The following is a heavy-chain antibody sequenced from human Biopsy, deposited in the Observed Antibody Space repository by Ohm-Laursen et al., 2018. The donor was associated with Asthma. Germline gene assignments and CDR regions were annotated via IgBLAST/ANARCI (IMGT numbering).Heavy chain of an antibody. D-gene: IGHD7-27*01. V-gene: IGHV4-39*01. CDR2: ISYTGSA. J-gene: IGHJ4*02. CDR1: GGSMSSSSYY. Sequence: SETLSPTCTVSGGSMSSSSYYWGWIRQPPGKGLEWMGSISYTGSAYHNPSLKSRVTISVDTSKNHFSLKLSSVTAADTAVYYCARHWDWGSFFDYWGQGTPATVSS. CDR3: ARHWDWGSFFDY.